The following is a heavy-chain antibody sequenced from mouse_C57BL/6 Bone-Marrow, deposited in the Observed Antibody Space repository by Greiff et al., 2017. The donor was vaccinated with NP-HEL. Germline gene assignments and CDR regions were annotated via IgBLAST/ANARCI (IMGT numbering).Heavy chain of an antibody. D-gene: IGHD2-4*01. CDR3: AKPVYYDYDDYAMDY. CDR1: GYTFTDYY. CDR2: INPYNGGT. Sequence: VQLQQSGPVLVKPGASVKMSCKASGYTFTDYYMNWVKQSHGKSLEWIGVINPYNGGTSYNQKFKGKATLTVDKSSSTAYMELNSLTSEDSAVYYCAKPVYYDYDDYAMDYWGQGTSVTVSS. J-gene: IGHJ4*01. V-gene: IGHV1-19*01.